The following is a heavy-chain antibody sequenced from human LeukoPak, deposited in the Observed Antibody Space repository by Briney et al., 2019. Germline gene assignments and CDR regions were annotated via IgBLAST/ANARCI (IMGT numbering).Heavy chain of an antibody. CDR1: GYTFTSHS. V-gene: IGHV7-4-1*02. D-gene: IGHD5-24*01. CDR3: ARDASTIRFDY. CDR2: ITTNTGNP. Sequence: ASVKVSCKASGYTFTSHSINWLRQAPGQGLEWMGWITTNTGNPTYAQGFTGRFVFSLDTSVSTAYLQISSLKAEDTAVYYCARDASTIRFDYWGQRTLVTVSS. J-gene: IGHJ4*02.